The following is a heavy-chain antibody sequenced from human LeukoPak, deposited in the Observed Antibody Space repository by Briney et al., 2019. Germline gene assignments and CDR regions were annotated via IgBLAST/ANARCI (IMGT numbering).Heavy chain of an antibody. J-gene: IGHJ6*03. CDR2: ISSSSSYI. V-gene: IGHV3-21*05. D-gene: IGHD6-13*01. Sequence: GGSLRLSCAASGFTFSSYSMNWVRQAPGKGLEWVSYISSSSSYIYYADSVKGRFTISRDNAKNSLYLQMNSLRAEDTAVYYCARDQSSSWYYYMDVWGKGTTVTVSS. CDR3: ARDQSSSWYYYMDV. CDR1: GFTFSSYS.